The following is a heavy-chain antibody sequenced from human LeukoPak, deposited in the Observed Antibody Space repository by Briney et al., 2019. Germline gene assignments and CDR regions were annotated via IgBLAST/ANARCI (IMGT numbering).Heavy chain of an antibody. Sequence: GGSLRLSCAASGVTFSDSAIHWVRQASGKGLEWVGRITTKADNSATAYAASVNGRFTISRDDSKNTAYLQMSSLKIEDTAVYYCHRLTTVAMTGFWGQGTLVTVSS. CDR1: GVTFSDSA. CDR3: HRLTTVAMTGF. D-gene: IGHD4-17*01. V-gene: IGHV3-73*01. CDR2: ITTKADNSAT. J-gene: IGHJ4*02.